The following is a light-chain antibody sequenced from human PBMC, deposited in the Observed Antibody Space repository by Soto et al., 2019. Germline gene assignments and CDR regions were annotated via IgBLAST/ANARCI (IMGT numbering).Light chain of an antibody. CDR1: QTVNTNY. J-gene: IGKJ1*01. CDR2: GTS. Sequence: EIVLTQSPGTLSLSPGEEATLSCRASQTVNTNYLAWYQQKAGQAPRLLIYGTSSRATGIPDMFSGSGSGTDFTLTISSLEPQDFVVYYCQQYVYSPRTFGQGTKVEIK. V-gene: IGKV3-20*01. CDR3: QQYVYSPRT.